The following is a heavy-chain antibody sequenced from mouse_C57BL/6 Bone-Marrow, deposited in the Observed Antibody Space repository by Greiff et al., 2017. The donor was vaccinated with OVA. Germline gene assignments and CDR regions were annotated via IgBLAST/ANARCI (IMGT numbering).Heavy chain of an antibody. CDR3: ERCWLMRKWFSY. Sequence: QVQLQQSGPELVKPGASVKISCKASGYAFSSSWMNWVKQRPGKGLEWIGRIYPGDGDTNYNGKFKGKATLTADKSSSTAYMQLSSLTCEDSAVYLCERCWLMRKWFSYWGQGTRVAVS. CDR2: IYPGDGDT. D-gene: IGHD2-2*01. J-gene: IGHJ3*01. V-gene: IGHV1-82*01. CDR1: GYAFSSSW.